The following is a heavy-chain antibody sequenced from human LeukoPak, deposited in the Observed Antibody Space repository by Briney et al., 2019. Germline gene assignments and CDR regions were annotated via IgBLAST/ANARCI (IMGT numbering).Heavy chain of an antibody. CDR3: ARGGYCSSTSCYKGEWFDP. D-gene: IGHD2-2*02. V-gene: IGHV4-4*07. J-gene: IGHJ5*02. CDR2: IYTSGST. CDR1: GGSISSYY. Sequence: SETLSLTCTVSGGSISSYYWSWIRQPAGKGLEWIGRIYTSGSTNYNPSLKSRVTMSVDTSKDQFSLKLSSVTAADTAVYYCARGGYCSSTSCYKGEWFDPWGQGTLVTVSS.